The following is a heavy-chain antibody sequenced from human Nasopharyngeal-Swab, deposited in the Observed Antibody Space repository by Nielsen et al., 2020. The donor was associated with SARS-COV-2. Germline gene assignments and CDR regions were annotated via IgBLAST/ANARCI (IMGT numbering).Heavy chain of an antibody. J-gene: IGHJ5*02. D-gene: IGHD3-10*01. CDR1: GGSFHGYY. CDR2: INHSGST. V-gene: IGHV4-34*01. Sequence: SETLSLTCAVYGGSFHGYYWSWIRQPPGKGLEWIGEINHSGSTNYNPSLKSRVTISVDTSKNQFSLKLSSVTAADTAVYYCARSPRGGFDPWGQGTLVTVSS. CDR3: ARSPRGGFDP.